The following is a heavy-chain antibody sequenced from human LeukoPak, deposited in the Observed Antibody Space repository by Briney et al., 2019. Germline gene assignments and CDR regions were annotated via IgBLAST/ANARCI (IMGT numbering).Heavy chain of an antibody. CDR3: LGSNIAVV. CDR2: INQDGSEK. D-gene: IGHD6-19*01. V-gene: IGHV3-7*01. Sequence: GGSLSLSCAASGLTFSKYWMNWARQAPRKGLEWVANINQDGSEKHYVDSVKGRFTISRDNAKNSLYLQMNSLRAEDTADYYCLGSNIAVVWGQGALVTVSS. CDR1: GLTFSKYW. J-gene: IGHJ4*02.